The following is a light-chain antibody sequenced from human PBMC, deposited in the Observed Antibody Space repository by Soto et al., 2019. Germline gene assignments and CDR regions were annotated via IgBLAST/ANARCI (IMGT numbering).Light chain of an antibody. CDR3: AAWDDSLTGPV. CDR2: GNR. CDR1: NSNLGAGYD. J-gene: IGLJ1*01. V-gene: IGLV1-40*01. Sequence: QSVLTQPPSVSGAPGQRVTISCTGNNSNLGAGYDVHWYQQLPGAAPKLVIFGNRNRPSGVPERFSGSKSGTSASLAITGLQAEDEADYYCAAWDDSLTGPVFGTGTKVTVL.